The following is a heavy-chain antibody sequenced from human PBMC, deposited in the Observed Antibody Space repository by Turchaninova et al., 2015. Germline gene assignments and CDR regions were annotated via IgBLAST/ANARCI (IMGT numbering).Heavy chain of an antibody. CDR1: GGAFSSYA. D-gene: IGHD6-6*01. V-gene: IGHV1-69*04. Sequence: QVQLVQSGAEVKKHGSWVKDPGKASGGAFSSYASSRGRKAPGQGLEWMGRINPILGIANYAQKFQGRVTITADKSTSTAYMELSSLRSEDTAVYYCARDRVAAREVGFGYWGQGTLVTVSS. J-gene: IGHJ4*02. CDR2: INPILGIA. CDR3: ARDRVAAREVGFGY.